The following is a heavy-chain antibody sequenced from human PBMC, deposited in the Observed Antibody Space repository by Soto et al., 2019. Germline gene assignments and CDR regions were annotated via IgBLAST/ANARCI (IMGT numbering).Heavy chain of an antibody. CDR3: ARDFVHGDHPEYFQH. CDR1: GFTVSSNY. J-gene: IGHJ1*01. Sequence: EVHLVESGGGLVQPGGSLRLSCAASGFTVSSNYMSWVRQAPGKGLEWVSVIYSGGSTYYADSVKGRFTISRDKSKTTLSLQMNSLRADAAAVYYCARDFVHGDHPEYFQHWGQGTMVTVSS. CDR2: IYSGGST. V-gene: IGHV3-66*01. D-gene: IGHD4-17*01.